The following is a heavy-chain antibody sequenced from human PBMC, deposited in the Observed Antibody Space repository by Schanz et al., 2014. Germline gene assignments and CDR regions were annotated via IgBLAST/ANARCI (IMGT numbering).Heavy chain of an antibody. J-gene: IGHJ4*02. D-gene: IGHD3-10*01. CDR1: GFRFKTYE. V-gene: IGHV3-7*01. CDR2: INLDGSGK. Sequence: EVQLVESGGGLVQPGGSLRLSCAVSGFRFKTYEMNWVRQAPGKGLEWVANINLDGSGKIYLGSVRGRFAISRDDAQNSVYLQMNSLRAEDTSVYHCVREESYYGAGSYRYWGPGTLVTVSS. CDR3: VREESYYGAGSYRY.